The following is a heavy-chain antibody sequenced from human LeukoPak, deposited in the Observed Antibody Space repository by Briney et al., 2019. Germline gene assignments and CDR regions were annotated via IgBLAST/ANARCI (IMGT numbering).Heavy chain of an antibody. Sequence: ASVKVSCKVSGYTLTELSMHWVRQAPGKGLEGMGGFDPEGGETIYAQKFQGRVTMTRNTSVSTAYMELSSLRSEDTAVYYCARDSILTGWDYWGQGTLVTVSS. CDR2: FDPEGGET. D-gene: IGHD3-9*01. J-gene: IGHJ4*02. CDR1: GYTLTELS. CDR3: ARDSILTGWDY. V-gene: IGHV1-24*01.